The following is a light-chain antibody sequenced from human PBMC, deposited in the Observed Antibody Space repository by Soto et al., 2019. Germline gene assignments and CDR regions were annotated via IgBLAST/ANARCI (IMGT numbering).Light chain of an antibody. V-gene: IGLV2-23*02. Sequence: QSALTQPASVSGSPGQSITISCTGTSSDVGSYNLVSWYQQPPGEAPKLMIYEVNKRPSGVSNRFSGSKSGKTASLTISGLQAEDEADYYCCSYAGNSTYVIFGGGTKLTVL. CDR1: SSDVGSYNL. J-gene: IGLJ2*01. CDR3: CSYAGNSTYVI. CDR2: EVN.